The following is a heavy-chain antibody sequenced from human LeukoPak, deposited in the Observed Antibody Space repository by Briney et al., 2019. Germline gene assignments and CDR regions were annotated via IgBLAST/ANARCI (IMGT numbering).Heavy chain of an antibody. CDR3: ARESPQGVVVVVPAAIGAGYMDV. CDR1: GGSISSGGYY. V-gene: IGHV4-31*03. Sequence: PSQTLSLTCTVSGGSISSGGYYWSWIRQHPGKGLEWIGYIYYSGSTYYNPSLKSRVTISVDTSKNQFSLKLSSVTAADTAVYYCARESPQGVVVVVPAAIGAGYMDVWGKGTTVTVSS. D-gene: IGHD2-2*01. J-gene: IGHJ6*03. CDR2: IYYSGST.